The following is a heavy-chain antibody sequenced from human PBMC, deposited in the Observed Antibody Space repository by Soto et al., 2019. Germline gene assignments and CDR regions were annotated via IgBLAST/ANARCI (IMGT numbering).Heavy chain of an antibody. Sequence: KPGGSLRLSCAASGVPFSNFDMNGVRQAPGKGLEWVSSITSNSIYIYYADSVKGRFTVSRDNAKNSLYLQMDSLRAEDTAVYYCARDLSGGNYYYHGLDVWGQGTTVTVSS. CDR2: ITSNSIYI. D-gene: IGHD1-1*01. CDR3: ARDLSGGNYYYHGLDV. V-gene: IGHV3-21*01. CDR1: GVPFSNFD. J-gene: IGHJ6*02.